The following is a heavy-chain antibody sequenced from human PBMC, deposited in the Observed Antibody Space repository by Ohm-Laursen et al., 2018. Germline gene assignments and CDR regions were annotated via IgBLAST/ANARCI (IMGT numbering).Heavy chain of an antibody. CDR1: GGSVSSGSYY. CDR3: AKSRNWGDFDY. Sequence: SQTLSLTCCLSGGSVSSGSYYWTWIRQPPGKGLEWLGYIYYPASTNYNPSLKSRVTISVDTSKNQFSLKLSSVTAADTAVYYCAKSRNWGDFDYWGQETLVTVSS. CDR2: IYYPAST. D-gene: IGHD3-16*01. J-gene: IGHJ4*02. V-gene: IGHV4-61*01.